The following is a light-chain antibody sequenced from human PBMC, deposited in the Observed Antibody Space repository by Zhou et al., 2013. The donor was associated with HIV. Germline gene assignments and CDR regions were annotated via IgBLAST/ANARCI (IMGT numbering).Light chain of an antibody. CDR3: QQYNNWPLYT. V-gene: IGKV3-20*01. CDR1: QSVSSTY. CDR2: GAS. J-gene: IGKJ2*01. Sequence: EIVLTQSPGTLSLSPGERATLSCRASQSVSSTYLAWYQQKPGQAPRLLIYGASIRATGIPDRFSGSGSGTDFTLTISRLEPEDFAVYYCQQYNNWPLYTFGQGTKLEIK.